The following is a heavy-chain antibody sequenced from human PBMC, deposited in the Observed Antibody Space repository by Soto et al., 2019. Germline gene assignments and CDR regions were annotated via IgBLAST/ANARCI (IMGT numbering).Heavy chain of an antibody. CDR1: GFTFSSFA. CDR3: AKDQITYYHDSRGFV. Sequence: GGSLRLSCAASGFTFSSFAMSWVRQAPGKGLEWVSAISGSGGSTYYADSVKGRFTISRDNSKNTLYLQMSSLRAEDTAIYYCAKDQITYYHDSRGFVWGQGTLVIVSS. D-gene: IGHD3-22*01. V-gene: IGHV3-23*01. J-gene: IGHJ4*02. CDR2: ISGSGGST.